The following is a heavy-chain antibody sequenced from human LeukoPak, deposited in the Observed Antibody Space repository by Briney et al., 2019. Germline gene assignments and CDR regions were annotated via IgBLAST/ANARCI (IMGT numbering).Heavy chain of an antibody. Sequence: PSETLSLTCTVSRGAITSGGYSWSWIRQPPGKGLEWIGYIYHSGSTYYNPSLKSRVTISVDRSKHQFSLKLSSVTAADTAVYYCASLTTVTKSFDYWGQGTLVTVSS. CDR1: RGAITSGGYS. V-gene: IGHV4-30-2*01. CDR2: IYHSGST. CDR3: ASLTTVTKSFDY. J-gene: IGHJ4*02. D-gene: IGHD4-17*01.